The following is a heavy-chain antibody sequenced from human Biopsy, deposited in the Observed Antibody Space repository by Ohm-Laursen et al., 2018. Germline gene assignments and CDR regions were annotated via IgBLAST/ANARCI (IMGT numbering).Heavy chain of an antibody. CDR2: ISGGRTI. J-gene: IGHJ6*02. CDR3: ARDTRWSPYSMDV. CDR1: GFSFSDYH. V-gene: IGHV3-11*01. D-gene: IGHD4-23*01. Sequence: GSLRLSCTASGFSFSDYHMRWIRQAPGRGLEWVSYISGGRTIYYGVSMKVRVTISRDNAKNSLYLQMHSLRAEDTAVHYCARDTRWSPYSMDVWGQGTTVTVSS.